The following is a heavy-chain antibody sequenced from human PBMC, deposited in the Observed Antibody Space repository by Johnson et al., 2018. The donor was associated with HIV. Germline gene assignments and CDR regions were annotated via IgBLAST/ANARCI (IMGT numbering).Heavy chain of an antibody. Sequence: QVLLVESGGGVVQPGRSRRLSCAASGFTFSTYGMHWVRQAPGKGLEWVAVISYDGSNKYYADSVKGRFTISRDNSKNTLYLQLNSLRSEDTAVYYCARDDGSGIRVKGAFDIWGQGTWVAVSS. CDR2: ISYDGSNK. CDR1: GFTFSTYG. J-gene: IGHJ3*02. V-gene: IGHV3-30*19. CDR3: ARDDGSGIRVKGAFDI. D-gene: IGHD3-10*01.